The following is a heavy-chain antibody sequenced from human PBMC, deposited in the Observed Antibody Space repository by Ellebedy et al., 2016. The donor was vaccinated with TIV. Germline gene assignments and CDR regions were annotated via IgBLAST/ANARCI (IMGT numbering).Heavy chain of an antibody. V-gene: IGHV1-18*04. D-gene: IGHD1-26*01. CDR3: VRDSVGGVGGNALDN. CDR2: IGRHSDRA. J-gene: IGHJ4*02. Sequence: ASVKVSXXASGYDFYYYGITWVRQAPGQGFQWVGWIGRHSDRATYAKNIQGRVTLTIETSSTTAYMELRSLRSDDTAVYYCVRDSVGGVGGNALDNWGQGTLVTVSS. CDR1: GYDFYYYG.